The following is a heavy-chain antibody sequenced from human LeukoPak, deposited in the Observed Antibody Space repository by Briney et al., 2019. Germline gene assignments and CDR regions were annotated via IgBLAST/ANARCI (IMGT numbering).Heavy chain of an antibody. Sequence: ASVKVSCKASGYTFTKYGISWVRQAPGQGLEWMGWVSGYNGNTDYAQRVQGRVTMTTDTSTSTAYMELRSLRSDDTAVYYCARDRHIAAAVYYYYMDVWGKGTPVTVSS. D-gene: IGHD6-13*01. J-gene: IGHJ6*03. V-gene: IGHV1-18*01. CDR1: GYTFTKYG. CDR3: ARDRHIAAAVYYYYMDV. CDR2: VSGYNGNT.